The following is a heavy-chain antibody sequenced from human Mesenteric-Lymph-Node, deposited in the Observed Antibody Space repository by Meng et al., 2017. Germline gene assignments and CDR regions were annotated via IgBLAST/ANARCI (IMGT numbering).Heavy chain of an antibody. CDR2: IIPILGIA. J-gene: IGHJ4*02. V-gene: IGHV1-69*02. CDR3: ASSIFGVVIISPLGY. D-gene: IGHD3-3*01. Sequence: VRLVQPGAGVKRPGSSVKVSCKASGGTFSSYTISWVRQAPGQGLEWMGRIIPILGIANYAQKFQGRVTITADKSTSTAYMELSSLRSEDTAVYYCASSIFGVVIISPLGYWGQGTLVTVPS. CDR1: GGTFSSYT.